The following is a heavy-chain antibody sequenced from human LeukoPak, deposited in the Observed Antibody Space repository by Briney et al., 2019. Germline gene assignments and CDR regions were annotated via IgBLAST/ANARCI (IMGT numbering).Heavy chain of an antibody. CDR2: ISYDGSSK. J-gene: IGHJ3*02. V-gene: IGHV3-30*18. Sequence: GRSLRLSCAASGFSFSTYGMHWVRQAPGKGLEWVAVISYDGSSKNYADSMKGPFTISRDNSKNTLYLQMNSLRAEDTAVYYCAKDINAGAGYTSGWYGAFDIWGQGTMVTVSS. CDR3: AKDINAGAGYTSGWYGAFDI. CDR1: GFSFSTYG. D-gene: IGHD6-19*01.